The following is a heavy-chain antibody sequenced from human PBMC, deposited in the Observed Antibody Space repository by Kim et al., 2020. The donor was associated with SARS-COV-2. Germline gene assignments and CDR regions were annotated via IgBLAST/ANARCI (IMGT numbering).Heavy chain of an antibody. V-gene: IGHV3-48*02. CDR1: GLTFTNAW. D-gene: IGHD3-3*01. CDR2: ISSSSSTI. Sequence: GGSLRLSCIASGLTFTNAWMSWVRQAPGKGLGWVSYISSSSSTIYYADSVKGRFTISRDNAKNSLYLQMNSLRDEDMAVYYCARDTDYNFWGGYKASFDYWGQGTLVTVSS. J-gene: IGHJ4*02. CDR3: ARDTDYNFWGGYKASFDY.